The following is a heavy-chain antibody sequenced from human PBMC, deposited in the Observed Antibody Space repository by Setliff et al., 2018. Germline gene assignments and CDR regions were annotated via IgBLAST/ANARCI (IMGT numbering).Heavy chain of an antibody. Sequence: PGGSLRLSCAASGFTFSTYEMNWVRQAPGKGLEWVSYISSDGSTVLYADSVKGRFTISRDNAKNSLYLQMNSLRADDMAIYCAKELAVAGSCIDYWGQGTLVTVSS. J-gene: IGHJ4*02. CDR1: GFTFSTYE. CDR3: AKELAVAGSCIDY. D-gene: IGHD6-19*01. CDR2: ISSDGSTV. V-gene: IGHV3-48*03.